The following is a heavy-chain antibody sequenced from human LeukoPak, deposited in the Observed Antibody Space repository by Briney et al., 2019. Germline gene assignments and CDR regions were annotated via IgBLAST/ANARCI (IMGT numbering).Heavy chain of an antibody. Sequence: SEILSLTCTVSGGSISSYYWSWIRQPAGKGLEWIGYIYYSGSTDYNPSLKSRVTISVETSKNQFSLKLSSVTAADTAIAYCPRDSPSVIGGSYDVSGAFDISGQGKMGTVSS. D-gene: IGHD3-22*01. CDR2: IYYSGST. V-gene: IGHV4-59*01. J-gene: IGHJ3*02. CDR3: PRDSPSVIGGSYDVSGAFDI. CDR1: GGSISSYY.